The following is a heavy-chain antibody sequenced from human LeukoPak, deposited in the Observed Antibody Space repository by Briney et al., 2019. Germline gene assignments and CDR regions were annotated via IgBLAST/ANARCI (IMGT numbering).Heavy chain of an antibody. Sequence: GGSLRLSCTASGFTLRNYDMHWVRQTTEKGLEWVSGIGTQDDTFYPDSVKGRFTISRENAKNSFYLQMNSLRAGDTAVYYCARGRFVLVPSLERWYFDLWGRGTMVTVSS. CDR2: IGTQDDT. CDR3: ARGRFVLVPSLERWYFDL. D-gene: IGHD2-8*02. J-gene: IGHJ2*01. V-gene: IGHV3-13*01. CDR1: GFTLRNYD.